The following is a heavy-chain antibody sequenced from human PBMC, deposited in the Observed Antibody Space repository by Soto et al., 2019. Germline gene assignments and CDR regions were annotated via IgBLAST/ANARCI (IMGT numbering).Heavy chain of an antibody. D-gene: IGHD3-22*01. CDR3: AKSTLVVVVIHEFDY. CDR2: ISGSGDTT. J-gene: IGHJ4*02. V-gene: IGHV3-23*01. Sequence: PWGSLRLSCAASGFTFSSYAMSWVRQAPGKGLEWVSGISGSGDTTYYADSVKGRFTISRDNSKNTLFLQMNSLRADDTAVYYCAKSTLVVVVIHEFDYWGQGTLVTVSS. CDR1: GFTFSSYA.